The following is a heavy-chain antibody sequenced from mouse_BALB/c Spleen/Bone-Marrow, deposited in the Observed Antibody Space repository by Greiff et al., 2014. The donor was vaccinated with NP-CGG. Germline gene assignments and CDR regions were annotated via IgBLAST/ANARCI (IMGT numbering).Heavy chain of an antibody. Sequence: EVQRVESGGGLVQPGGSRKLSCAASGFTFSSFGMHWVRQAPEKGLEWVAYFRSGSSTIYYADTVKGRFTISRDNPKNTLFLQMTSLRSEDTAMYYCARDVPLYDVGYFDYWGQGTTLTVSS. CDR3: ARDVPLYDVGYFDY. D-gene: IGHD2-14*01. CDR2: FRSGSSTI. J-gene: IGHJ2*01. CDR1: GFTFSSFG. V-gene: IGHV5-17*02.